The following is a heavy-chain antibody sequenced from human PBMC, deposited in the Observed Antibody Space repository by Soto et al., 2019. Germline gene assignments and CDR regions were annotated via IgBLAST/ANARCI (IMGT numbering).Heavy chain of an antibody. D-gene: IGHD3-9*01. CDR2: ISSNGGRT. CDR3: ASDQNYDFLSGYGGNSAPIYYGLDV. V-gene: IGHV3-64*01. CDR1: GFTFSSYA. J-gene: IGHJ6*02. Sequence: EVQLVESGGGLVQRGGSLRLSCAASGFTFSSYAMHWGRQAPGKGLEDVSGISSNGGRTYYAKSVKGRFIISSDNSENSLYLQMGCMRTDYVAVYYLASDQNYDFLSGYGGNSAPIYYGLDVWGQGTTVTVSS.